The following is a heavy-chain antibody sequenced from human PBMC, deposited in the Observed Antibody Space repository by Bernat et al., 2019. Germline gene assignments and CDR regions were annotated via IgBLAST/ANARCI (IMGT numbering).Heavy chain of an antibody. CDR3: AKDRGKS. Sequence: QVQLVESGGGVVQPGRSLRLSCAASGFTFSSYGMHWVRQAPGKGLEWVAVISYDGSNKYYADSVKGRFTISRDNSKNTLYLQMNSLRAEDTAVYYCAKDRGKSWGQGTLVTVSS. CDR2: ISYDGSNK. CDR1: GFTFSSYG. V-gene: IGHV3-30*18. D-gene: IGHD3-10*01. J-gene: IGHJ4*02.